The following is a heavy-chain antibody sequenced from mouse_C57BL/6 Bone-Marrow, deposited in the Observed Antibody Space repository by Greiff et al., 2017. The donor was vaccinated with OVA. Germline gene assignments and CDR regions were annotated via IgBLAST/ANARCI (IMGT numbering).Heavy chain of an antibody. CDR1: GYTFTSYW. J-gene: IGHJ1*03. V-gene: IGHV1-53*01. Sequence: QVQLQQPGTELVKPGASVKLSCKASGYTFTSYWMHWVKQRPGQGLEWIGYINPSNGGTNYNEKFKSKATLTVDKSSSTAYMQLSSLTSEDSAVYYCARGDYGSSWYFDVWGTGTTLTVSS. CDR2: INPSNGGT. D-gene: IGHD1-1*01. CDR3: ARGDYGSSWYFDV.